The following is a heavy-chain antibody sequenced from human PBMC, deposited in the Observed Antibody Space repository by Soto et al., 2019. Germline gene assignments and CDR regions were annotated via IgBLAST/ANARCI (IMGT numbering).Heavy chain of an antibody. CDR3: ARGRGYSYGLDP. CDR1: GYTFTSYG. Sequence: GASVKVSCKASGYTFTSYGISWVRQAPGQGLEWMGWISAYNGNTNYAQKFQGRVTMTTDTSTSTAYMELRSLRSAADTAVYYCARGRGYSYGLDPWGQGSLVTVSS. CDR2: ISAYNGNT. D-gene: IGHD5-18*01. V-gene: IGHV1-18*01. J-gene: IGHJ5*02.